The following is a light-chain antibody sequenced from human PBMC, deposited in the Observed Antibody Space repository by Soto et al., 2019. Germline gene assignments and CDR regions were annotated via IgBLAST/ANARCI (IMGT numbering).Light chain of an antibody. CDR2: DAS. J-gene: IGKJ3*01. CDR1: QNINNY. CDR3: QESYSTPSVT. Sequence: DIQMTQSPSSLSASVGDRVTITCQASQNINNYLNWYQQKPGRAPKLLIYDASNLEAGVPSRFRGSGSGTDCTFTISRLQPEDIATYYCQESYSTPSVTFGPGTKVDIK. V-gene: IGKV1-33*01.